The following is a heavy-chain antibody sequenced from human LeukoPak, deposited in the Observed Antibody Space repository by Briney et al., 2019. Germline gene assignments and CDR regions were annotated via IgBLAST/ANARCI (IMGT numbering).Heavy chain of an antibody. D-gene: IGHD6-6*01. CDR2: ISSSGSTI. V-gene: IGHV3-48*03. CDR1: GFTFSTYE. Sequence: GGSLRLSCAASGFTFSTYEMNWVRQAPGKGLEWVSYISSSGSTIYYADSVKGRFTISRDNAKNSLYLQMNSLRAEDTAVYYCARDPYSSSWYFQHWGQGTLVTVSS. CDR3: ARDPYSSSWYFQH. J-gene: IGHJ1*01.